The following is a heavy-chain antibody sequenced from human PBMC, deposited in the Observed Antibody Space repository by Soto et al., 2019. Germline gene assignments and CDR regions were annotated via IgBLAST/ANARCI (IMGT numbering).Heavy chain of an antibody. J-gene: IGHJ3*02. D-gene: IGHD3-22*01. CDR1: GGTFSSYA. CDR3: ASGYYYDSSGYYPPLDAFDI. V-gene: IGHV1-69*01. CDR2: IIPIFGTA. Sequence: QVQLVQSGAEVKKPGSSVKVSCKASGGTFSSYAISWVRQAPGQGLEWMGGIIPIFGTANYAQKFQGRVTITADESTSTTYMELSSLRSEDTAVYYCASGYYYDSSGYYPPLDAFDIWGQGTMVTVSS.